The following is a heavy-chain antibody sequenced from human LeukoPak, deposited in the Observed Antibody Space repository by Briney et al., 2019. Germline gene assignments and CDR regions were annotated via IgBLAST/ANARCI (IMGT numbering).Heavy chain of an antibody. J-gene: IGHJ4*02. CDR2: ISAYNGNT. CDR1: GYTFTSYG. D-gene: IGHD3-10*01. Sequence: ASVKVSCKASGYTFTSYGISWVRQAPGQGLEWMGWISAYNGNTNYAQKFQGRVTITADKSTSTAYMELSSLRSEDTAVYYCASTMVRGVIVYYFDYWGQGTLVTVSS. V-gene: IGHV1-18*01. CDR3: ASTMVRGVIVYYFDY.